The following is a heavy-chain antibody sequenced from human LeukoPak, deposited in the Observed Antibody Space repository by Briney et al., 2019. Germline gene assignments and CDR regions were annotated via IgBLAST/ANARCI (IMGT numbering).Heavy chain of an antibody. CDR2: IYHSGST. J-gene: IGHJ4*02. CDR1: GYSISSGYY. Sequence: SETLSLTCTVSGYSISSGYYWGWIRQPPGKGLEWIGSIYHSGSTYYNPSLKSRVTISVDTSKNQFSLKLSSVTAADTAVYYCACRTGGIVLMVYAEYYFDYWGQGTLVTVSS. D-gene: IGHD2-8*01. V-gene: IGHV4-38-2*02. CDR3: ACRTGGIVLMVYAEYYFDY.